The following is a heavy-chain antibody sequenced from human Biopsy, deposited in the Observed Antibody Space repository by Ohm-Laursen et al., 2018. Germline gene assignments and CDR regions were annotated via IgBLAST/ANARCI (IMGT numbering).Heavy chain of an antibody. J-gene: IGHJ5*02. CDR1: GGSVSSNTNY. CDR3: ARHPTGFWFDP. V-gene: IGHV4-39*01. CDR2: IFYSGII. Sequence: SDTPSLTCTVSGGSVSSNTNYWAWIRQPPGKGLEWIGSIFYSGIIYYNPSLKSRVSISVDTSKNQFSLNLNSVTAADTAVYYCARHPTGFWFDPWGQGTLVIVSS.